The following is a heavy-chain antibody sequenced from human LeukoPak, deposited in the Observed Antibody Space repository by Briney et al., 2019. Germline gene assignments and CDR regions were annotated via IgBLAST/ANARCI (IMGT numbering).Heavy chain of an antibody. CDR3: ARALRTFGYYYYYMDV. Sequence: SETLSLTCAVYGGSFSGSYWSWIRQPPGKGLECIAEINHSGTINYNPSLKSRVTISVDTSKNQFSLKLSSVTAADTGVYYCARALRTFGYYYYYMDVWGEGTTVTVSS. J-gene: IGHJ6*03. V-gene: IGHV4-34*01. CDR2: INHSGTI. D-gene: IGHD3-16*01. CDR1: GGSFSGSY.